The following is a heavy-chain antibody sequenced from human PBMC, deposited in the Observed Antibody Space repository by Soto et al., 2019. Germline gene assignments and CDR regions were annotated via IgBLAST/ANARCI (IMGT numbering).Heavy chain of an antibody. V-gene: IGHV4-34*01. J-gene: IGHJ4*02. D-gene: IGHD1-26*01. CDR1: GESLNYFY. CDR2: FYDGGGT. CDR3: ARGKWADRFAN. Sequence: SETLSLTCAVYGESLNYFYWSWIRQAPGKGLEWIGEFYDGGGTNYNPSVKSRVTISAARSSNQFSLRMTSMTAADTAVYYCARGKWADRFANWGQGILVTVSS.